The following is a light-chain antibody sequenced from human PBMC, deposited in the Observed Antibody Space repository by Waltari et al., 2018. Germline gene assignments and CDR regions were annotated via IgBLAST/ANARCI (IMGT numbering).Light chain of an antibody. CDR2: RND. CDR3: ASWDDSLTCVL. V-gene: IGLV1-47*01. J-gene: IGLJ3*02. CDR1: NSNIGNNS. Sequence: QSVLTQPPSVSGTPGQSVPIFSSGSNSNIGNNSFYWYQQFPGTAPKLLIYRNDQRPSGVPDRFSGSRSGSSASLAISGLRSEDEASYFCASWDDSLTCVLFGGGTKLTV.